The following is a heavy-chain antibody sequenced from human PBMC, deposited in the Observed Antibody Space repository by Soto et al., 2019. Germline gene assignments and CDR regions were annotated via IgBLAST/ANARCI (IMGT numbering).Heavy chain of an antibody. J-gene: IGHJ6*02. V-gene: IGHV1-18*04. D-gene: IGHD6-13*01. CDR2: ISAYNGNT. CDR1: GYTFTSYG. Sequence: QVQLVQSGAEVKKPGASVKVSCKASGYTFTSYGVSWVRQAPGQGLEWMGWISAYNGNTNYAQKLQGRVTMTTDTSTSTAYMELRSLRSDDTAVYYCARDSLMRGSSSWYSLDYYYGMDVWGQGTTVTVSS. CDR3: ARDSLMRGSSSWYSLDYYYGMDV.